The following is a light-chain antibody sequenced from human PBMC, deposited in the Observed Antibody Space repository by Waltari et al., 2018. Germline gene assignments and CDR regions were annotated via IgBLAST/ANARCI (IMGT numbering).Light chain of an antibody. CDR2: DVA. Sequence: QSALTQPVSVSGSPGQSITISCTGTSSDDGGYNYVACYQQHPNKAPKVIICDVANRPFGVSNRFSGSKSGSTASLTISGLQTEDEAYYYCSSYTTRSILLFGGGTKVTVL. CDR3: SSYTTRSILL. CDR1: SSDDGGYNY. V-gene: IGLV2-14*03. J-gene: IGLJ2*01.